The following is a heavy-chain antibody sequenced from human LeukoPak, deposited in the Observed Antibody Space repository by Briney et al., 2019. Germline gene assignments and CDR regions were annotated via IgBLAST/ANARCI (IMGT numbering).Heavy chain of an antibody. CDR2: IHYSGRT. J-gene: IGHJ4*02. V-gene: IGHV4-39*01. D-gene: IGHD3-10*01. Sequence: SETLSLTCIVSGAFISSSPYYWGWIRLPPGQGLEYIGSIHYSGRTYYNPSLESRVTISVDTSKNQFSLKLSSVTAADTAVYYRARPMGYGSGSYYSYFDYWGQGTLVTVPS. CDR1: GAFISSSPYY. CDR3: ARPMGYGSGSYYSYFDY.